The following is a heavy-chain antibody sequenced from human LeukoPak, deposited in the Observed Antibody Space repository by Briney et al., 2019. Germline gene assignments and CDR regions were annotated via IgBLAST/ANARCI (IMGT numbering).Heavy chain of an antibody. Sequence: PSETLSLTCAVYGGSFSGYYWSWIRQPPGKGLEWIGEINHSGSTDYNPSLKSRVTISVDTSKNQFSLKLSSVTAADTAVYYCARVGGHYDILTGYYATTFDYWGQGTLVTVSS. D-gene: IGHD3-9*01. CDR1: GGSFSGYY. J-gene: IGHJ4*02. V-gene: IGHV4-34*01. CDR2: INHSGST. CDR3: ARVGGHYDILTGYYATTFDY.